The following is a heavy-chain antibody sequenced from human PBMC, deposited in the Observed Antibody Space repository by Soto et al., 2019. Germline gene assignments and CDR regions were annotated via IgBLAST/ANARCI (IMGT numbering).Heavy chain of an antibody. V-gene: IGHV4-59*01. Sequence: QVQLQESGPGLVKPSEALSLTCTVSGGSISSYYWSWFRQPPGKGLEWIGYIDYSGSTNYNPSLKSRVTITVDTSKNQFSLKLSSVTAADTAVYYCARTTLLYRGANRFDYWGQGTLVTVSS. CDR1: GGSISSYY. CDR3: ARTTLLYRGANRFDY. D-gene: IGHD2-8*01. J-gene: IGHJ4*02. CDR2: IDYSGST.